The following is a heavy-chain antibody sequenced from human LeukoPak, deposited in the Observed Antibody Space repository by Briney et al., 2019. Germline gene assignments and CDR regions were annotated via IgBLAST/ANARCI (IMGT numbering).Heavy chain of an antibody. CDR3: ARLAVAGKAARDY. CDR2: IYTSGST. D-gene: IGHD6-19*01. CDR1: GGSISSYY. Sequence: SETLSLTCTVSGGSISSYYWNWLRQPAGKGLEWIGRIYTSGSTNYNPSLKSRVTMSVDTSKNQFSLKLSSVTAADTAVYYCARLAVAGKAARDYWGQGTLVTVSS. V-gene: IGHV4-4*07. J-gene: IGHJ4*02.